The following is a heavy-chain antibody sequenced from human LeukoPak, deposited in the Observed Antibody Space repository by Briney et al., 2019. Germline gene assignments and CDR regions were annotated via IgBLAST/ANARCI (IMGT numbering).Heavy chain of an antibody. D-gene: IGHD2-8*01. CDR1: GDTFTTYA. Sequence: ASVKVSCKASGDTFTTYAIIWVRQAPGQGLEWMGGIIPMFGTPNYAQRLQGRVTITADKSTKTAYMELRSLRYEDTAVYFCARAGIPGYCTNVTCSNWLDPWGQGTLVTVTS. CDR3: ARAGIPGYCTNVTCSNWLDP. CDR2: IIPMFGTP. V-gene: IGHV1-69*06. J-gene: IGHJ5*02.